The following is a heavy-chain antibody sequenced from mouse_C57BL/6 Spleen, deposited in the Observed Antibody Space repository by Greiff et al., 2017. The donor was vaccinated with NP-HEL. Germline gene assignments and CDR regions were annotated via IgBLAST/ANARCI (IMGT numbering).Heavy chain of an antibody. CDR1: GFTFSSYA. J-gene: IGHJ2*01. CDR3: ARDLYYDYLYYFDY. D-gene: IGHD2-4*01. CDR2: ISDGGSYT. Sequence: EVQRVESGGGLVKPGGSLKLSCAASGFTFSSYAMSWVRQTPEKRLEWVATISDGGSYTYYPDNVKGRFTISRDNAKNNLYLQMSHLKSEDTAMYYCARDLYYDYLYYFDYWGQGTTLTVSS. V-gene: IGHV5-4*01.